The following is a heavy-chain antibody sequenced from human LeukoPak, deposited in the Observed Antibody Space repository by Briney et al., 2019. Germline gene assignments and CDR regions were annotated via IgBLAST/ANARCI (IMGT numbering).Heavy chain of an antibody. D-gene: IGHD5-18*01. CDR2: IRYDGSSE. CDR3: AKLPVDTGVNY. Sequence: GGTLRLSCVASGFTYSHYGMNWVRQAPGKGLEWVAFIRYDGSSEYYADSVKGRFTISRDNSKNTLYLQMNSLRAEDTAVYYCAKLPVDTGVNYWGQGTLVTVSS. CDR1: GFTYSHYG. J-gene: IGHJ4*02. V-gene: IGHV3-30*02.